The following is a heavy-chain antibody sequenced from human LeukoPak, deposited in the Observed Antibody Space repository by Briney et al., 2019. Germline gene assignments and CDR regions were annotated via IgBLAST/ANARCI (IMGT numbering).Heavy chain of an antibody. Sequence: GGSLRLSCAASGFTFDDYAMHWARQAPGKGLEWVSGISWNGGSIGYADSVKGRFTISRDNAKNSLYLQMNSLRAEDTALYYCAKGDYDFWSGDYWGQGTLVTVSS. CDR1: GFTFDDYA. D-gene: IGHD3-3*01. V-gene: IGHV3-9*01. J-gene: IGHJ4*02. CDR2: ISWNGGSI. CDR3: AKGDYDFWSGDY.